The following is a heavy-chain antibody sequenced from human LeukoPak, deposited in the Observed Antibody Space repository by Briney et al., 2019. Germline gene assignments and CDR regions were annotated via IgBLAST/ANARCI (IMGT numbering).Heavy chain of an antibody. CDR2: ISSSSYI. J-gene: IGHJ6*02. V-gene: IGHV3-21*01. D-gene: IGHD5-18*01. CDR3: ARTGYSLLGRYYYYYGMDV. Sequence: GGSLRLSCAASGFTFSSYSMNWVRQAPGKGLEWVSSISSSSYIYYADSVKGRFTISRDNAKNSLYLQMNSLRAEDTAVYYCARTGYSLLGRYYYYYGMDVWGQGTTVTVSS. CDR1: GFTFSSYS.